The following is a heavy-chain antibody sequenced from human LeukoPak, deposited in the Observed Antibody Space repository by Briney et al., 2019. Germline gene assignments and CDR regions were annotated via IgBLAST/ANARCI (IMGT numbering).Heavy chain of an antibody. D-gene: IGHD2-2*01. CDR3: ARAPRVVYQLLPRSFDF. CDR2: LYYTGST. V-gene: IGHV4-39*07. Sequence: SETLSLTCTVSGGSISSSSYYWGWIRQPPGKGLECIGSLYYTGSTYSNPSLQSRVTISVDTSKNQFSLKLSSVTAADTVIYYCARAPRVVYQLLPRSFDFWGQGTLATVSS. CDR1: GGSISSSSYY. J-gene: IGHJ4*02.